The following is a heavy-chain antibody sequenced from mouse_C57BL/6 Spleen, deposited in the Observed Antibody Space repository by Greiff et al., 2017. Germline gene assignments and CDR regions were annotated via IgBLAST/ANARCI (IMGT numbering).Heavy chain of an antibody. Sequence: EVQLQESGGGLVKPGGSLKLSCAASGFTFSSYAMSWVRQTPEKRLEWVATISDGGSYTYYPDNVKGRFTISRDNAKNTLYLQMSHLKSEDTAMYYWARDRGTTVVATRYFDVWGTGTTVTVSS. CDR1: GFTFSSYA. D-gene: IGHD1-1*01. CDR2: ISDGGSYT. J-gene: IGHJ1*03. V-gene: IGHV5-4*01. CDR3: ARDRGTTVVATRYFDV.